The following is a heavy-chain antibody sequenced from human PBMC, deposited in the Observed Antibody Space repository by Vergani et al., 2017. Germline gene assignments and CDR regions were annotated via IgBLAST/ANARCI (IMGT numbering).Heavy chain of an antibody. CDR2: IYYSGST. Sequence: QVQLQESGPGLVKPSETLSLTCTVSGGSISSHYWSWIRQPPGKGLEWIGYIYYSGSTNYNPSLKSRVTISVDTSKNQFSLKLSSVTAADTAVYYCARSHRYCSVGSCPVRDDAFDIWGQGTMVTVSS. CDR3: ARSHRYCSVGSCPVRDDAFDI. CDR1: GGSISSHY. D-gene: IGHD2-15*01. J-gene: IGHJ3*02. V-gene: IGHV4-59*11.